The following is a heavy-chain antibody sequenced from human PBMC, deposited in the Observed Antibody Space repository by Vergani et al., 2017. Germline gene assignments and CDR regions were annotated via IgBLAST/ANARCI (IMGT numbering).Heavy chain of an antibody. D-gene: IGHD3-22*01. V-gene: IGHV1-24*01. Sequence: QVQLVQSGSEVRKPGASVKVSCQVSGYSLTELTIHWVRQPPGKGPEWMGGFDPEHGEVTFAHHIQGRVTMTEDRSTDTAYMELSSLRPEDTALYYCAIVTEYYNSRSYYLDYWGQGTLVTVSS. J-gene: IGHJ4*02. CDR3: AIVTEYYNSRSYYLDY. CDR1: GYSLTELT. CDR2: FDPEHGEV.